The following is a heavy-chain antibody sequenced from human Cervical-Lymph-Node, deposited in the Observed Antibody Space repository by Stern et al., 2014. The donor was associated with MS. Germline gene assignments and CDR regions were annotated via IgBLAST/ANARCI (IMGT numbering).Heavy chain of an antibody. Sequence: QLGQSGAEVRNPGASVKVSCKASQYTFTGYYVHLVRQVPGQGLEWMGWLNPHGGGTTYAQEFEGRVTMTWDTSINTGYMEITTLRSDDTAVYYCARGNYDFWSGGSDNYFDPWGQGTLVIVSS. J-gene: IGHJ5*02. V-gene: IGHV1-2*02. CDR1: QYTFTGYY. CDR3: ARGNYDFWSGGSDNYFDP. CDR2: LNPHGGGT. D-gene: IGHD3-3*01.